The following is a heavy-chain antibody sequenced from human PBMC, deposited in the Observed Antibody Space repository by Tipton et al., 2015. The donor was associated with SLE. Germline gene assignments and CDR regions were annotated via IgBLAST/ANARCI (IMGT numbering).Heavy chain of an antibody. Sequence: TLSLTCAVHGGSFSGYYWSWIRQPPGKGLEWIGEINHRGSTNYNPSLKSRVTISVDTSKNQLSLKLSSVTAADTAVYYCARRWGSSRSYVDVWGKGTTVTVSS. CDR3: ARRWGSSRSYVDV. D-gene: IGHD6-13*01. CDR2: INHRGST. CDR1: GGSFSGYY. J-gene: IGHJ6*03. V-gene: IGHV4-34*01.